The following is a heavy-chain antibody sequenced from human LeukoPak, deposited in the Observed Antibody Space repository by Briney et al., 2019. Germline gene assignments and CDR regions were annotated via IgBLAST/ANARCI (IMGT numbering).Heavy chain of an antibody. V-gene: IGHV3-21*01. D-gene: IGHD1-26*01. J-gene: IGHJ4*02. Sequence: GGSLRLSCAASGFTFSSYNMNWVRQAPGKGLEWVSSISSSSSSYIYYADSVKGRFTISRDNAKNSLYLQMNSLRAEDTAVYYCARERDSGSYYTGYWGQGTLVTVSS. CDR3: ARERDSGSYYTGY. CDR2: ISSSSSSYI. CDR1: GFTFSSYN.